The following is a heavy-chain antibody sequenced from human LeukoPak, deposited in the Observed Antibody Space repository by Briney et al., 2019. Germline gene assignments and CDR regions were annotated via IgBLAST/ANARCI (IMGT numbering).Heavy chain of an antibody. V-gene: IGHV3-15*01. CDR2: IKSNSNGGTI. J-gene: IGHJ3*01. D-gene: IGHD6-13*01. CDR3: TTNPYSSSWLAGAFAV. Sequence: GGSLRLSCAASGFTFSNAWMSWVRQAPGKGLEWVCRIKSNSNGGTIDYAAPVKGRFTTSRDDPKNTLYLQMNSLKTEDTGVYYCTTNPYSSSWLAGAFAVWGQGTVVSVSS. CDR1: GFTFSNAW.